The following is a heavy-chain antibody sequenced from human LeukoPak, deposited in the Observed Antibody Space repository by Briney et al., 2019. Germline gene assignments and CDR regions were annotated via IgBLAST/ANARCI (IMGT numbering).Heavy chain of an antibody. V-gene: IGHV4-39*07. D-gene: IGHD3-3*01. J-gene: IGHJ6*03. CDR3: ARESSDFWSGYWIKSYYYMDV. CDR2: IYYSGST. Sequence: SETLSLTCTVSGGSISSSSYYWGWIRQPPGKGLEWIGSIYYSGSTYYNPSLKSRVTISVDTSKNQFSLKLSSVTAADTAVYYCARESSDFWSGYWIKSYYYMDVWGKGTTVTVSS. CDR1: GGSISSSSYY.